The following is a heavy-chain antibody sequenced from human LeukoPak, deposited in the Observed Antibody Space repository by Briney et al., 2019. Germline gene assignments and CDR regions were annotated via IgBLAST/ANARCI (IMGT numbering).Heavy chain of an antibody. Sequence: ASVKVSCKASGGTFSSYAISWVRQAPGQGLEWMGGIIPIFGTANYAQKFQGRVTITADESTSTAYMELSSLRSEDTAVYYCARDGTRGYSYGFLNYWGQGTLVTVSS. CDR2: IIPIFGTA. V-gene: IGHV1-69*13. D-gene: IGHD5-18*01. CDR1: GGTFSSYA. CDR3: ARDGTRGYSYGFLNY. J-gene: IGHJ4*02.